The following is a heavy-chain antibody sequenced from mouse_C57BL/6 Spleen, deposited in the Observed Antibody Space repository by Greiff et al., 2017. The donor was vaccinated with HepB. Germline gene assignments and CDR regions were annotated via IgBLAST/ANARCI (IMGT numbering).Heavy chain of an antibody. V-gene: IGHV1-9*01. CDR2: FLPGSGST. CDR3: ARYLLGLRRGYFDV. J-gene: IGHJ1*03. CDR1: GYTFTGYW. D-gene: IGHD2-4*01. Sequence: QVQLQQSGAELMKPGASVKLSCKATGYTFTGYWIEWVKQRPGRGREWIGEFLPGSGSTNYNEKFKGKATFTADTSSNTAYMQLSSLTTEDSAIYYCARYLLGLRRGYFDVWGTGTTVTVSS.